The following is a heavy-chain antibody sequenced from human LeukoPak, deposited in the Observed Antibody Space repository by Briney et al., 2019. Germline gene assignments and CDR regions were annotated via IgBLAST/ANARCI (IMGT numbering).Heavy chain of an antibody. CDR3: AKTPYYDILTGYDY. Sequence: LRLSCAASGFTFDDYAMHWVRQAPGKGLEWVSGISWNSGSIGYADSVKGRFTISRDNAKNSLYLQMNSLRAEDTALYYCAKTPYYDILTGYDYWGQGTLVTVSS. J-gene: IGHJ4*02. D-gene: IGHD3-9*01. CDR1: GFTFDDYA. V-gene: IGHV3-9*01. CDR2: ISWNSGSI.